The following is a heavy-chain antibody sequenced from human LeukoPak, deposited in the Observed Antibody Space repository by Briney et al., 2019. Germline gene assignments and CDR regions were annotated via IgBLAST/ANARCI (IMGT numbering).Heavy chain of an antibody. Sequence: GASVKVSCKASGYTFTSYDINWVRHATGQGLEWMGWMSPNSGDTGYAQKFLGRVTMTRDTSISTAFMELTSLRSEDTAVYYCARGPPNWGFDFWGQGALVTVSS. CDR3: ARGPPNWGFDF. V-gene: IGHV1-8*01. CDR1: GYTFTSYD. D-gene: IGHD7-27*01. CDR2: MSPNSGDT. J-gene: IGHJ4*02.